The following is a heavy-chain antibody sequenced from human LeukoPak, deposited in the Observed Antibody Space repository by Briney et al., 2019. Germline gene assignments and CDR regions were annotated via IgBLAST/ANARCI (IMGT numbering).Heavy chain of an antibody. D-gene: IGHD6-19*01. V-gene: IGHV4-30-2*01. CDR3: ARAAEGDYFDY. CDR1: GGSISSGGYS. Sequence: SETLSLTCAVSGGSISSGGYSWSWIRQPPGKGLEWIGYIYHSGSTYYNPSLKSRVTISVARSKNQFSLKLSSVTAADTAVYYCARAAEGDYFDYWGQGTLVTVSS. J-gene: IGHJ4*02. CDR2: IYHSGST.